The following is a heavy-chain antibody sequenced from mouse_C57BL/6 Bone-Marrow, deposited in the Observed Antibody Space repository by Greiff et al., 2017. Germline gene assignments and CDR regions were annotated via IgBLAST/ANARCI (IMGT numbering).Heavy chain of an antibody. D-gene: IGHD4-1*01. CDR3: TRWANWDVGGFDY. CDR2: IDPETGGT. CDR1: GYTFTDYE. V-gene: IGHV1-15*01. J-gene: IGHJ2*01. Sequence: VQLQQSGAELVRPGASVTLSCKASGYTFTDYEMHWVKQTPVHGLEWIGAIDPETGGTAYNQKFKGKAILTADKSSSTAYMELRSLTSEDSAVYYCTRWANWDVGGFDYWGQGTTLTVSS.